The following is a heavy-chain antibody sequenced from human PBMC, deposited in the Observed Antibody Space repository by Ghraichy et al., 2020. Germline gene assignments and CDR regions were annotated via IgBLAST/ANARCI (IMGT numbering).Heavy chain of an antibody. CDR2: IYSGGST. V-gene: IGHV3-53*01. Sequence: GGSLRLSCAASGFTVSSNYMSWVRQAPGKGLEWVSVIYSGGSTYYADSVKGRFTISRDNSKNTLYLQMNSLRAEDTAVYYCARFQITMKDAFDIWGQGTMVTVSS. J-gene: IGHJ3*02. CDR1: GFTVSSNY. D-gene: IGHD3-22*01. CDR3: ARFQITMKDAFDI.